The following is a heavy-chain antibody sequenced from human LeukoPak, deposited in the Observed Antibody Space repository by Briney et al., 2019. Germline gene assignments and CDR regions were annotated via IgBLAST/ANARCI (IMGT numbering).Heavy chain of an antibody. V-gene: IGHV4-39*07. CDR1: GGSISSSDYY. Sequence: SETLSLTCTVSGGSISSSDYYWAWNRQPPGKGLEWIGNIYYNGNTYYNSSLKSRVTISIDTSKKQFSLRLNAVTAADTAVYYCARSILRYYFDSSGYYPYYFDYWGQGMLVTVSS. CDR2: IYYNGNT. D-gene: IGHD3-22*01. J-gene: IGHJ4*02. CDR3: ARSILRYYFDSSGYYPYYFDY.